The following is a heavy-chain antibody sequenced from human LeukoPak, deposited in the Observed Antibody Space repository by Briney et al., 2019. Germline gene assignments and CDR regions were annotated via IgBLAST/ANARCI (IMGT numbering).Heavy chain of an antibody. V-gene: IGHV1-18*01. Sequence: GASVKVSCKASGYTFTSYGISWVRQAPGQGLEWMGWISAYNGNTNYAQKLQGRVTMTTDTSTSTAYMELRGLRSDDTAVYYCARGFGYYYDSSGYYPYYYYYYMDVWGKGTTVTVSS. CDR3: ARGFGYYYDSSGYYPYYYYYYMDV. D-gene: IGHD3-22*01. CDR2: ISAYNGNT. J-gene: IGHJ6*03. CDR1: GYTFTSYG.